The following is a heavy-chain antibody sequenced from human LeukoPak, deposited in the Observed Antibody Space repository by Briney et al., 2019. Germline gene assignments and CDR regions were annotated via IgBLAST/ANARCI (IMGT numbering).Heavy chain of an antibody. D-gene: IGHD3-3*01. V-gene: IGHV4-4*07. Sequence: SETLSLTCTVSGGSISSYYWSWIRQPAGKGLEWIGRIYTSGSTNYNPSLKSRVTMSVDTSKNQFSLKLNSVTAADTAVYYCAKEGPMETIFGVVPGYNWFDPWGQGTLVTVSS. CDR3: AKEGPMETIFGVVPGYNWFDP. J-gene: IGHJ5*02. CDR1: GGSISSYY. CDR2: IYTSGST.